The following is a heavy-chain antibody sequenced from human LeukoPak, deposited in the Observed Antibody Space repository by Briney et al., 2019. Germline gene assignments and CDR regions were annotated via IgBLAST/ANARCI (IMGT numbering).Heavy chain of an antibody. CDR3: ARVTRFGETYFDY. CDR2: ISSSYI. Sequence: GGSLRLSCAASGFTFSSYSMNWVRQAPGKGLEWVSSISSSYIYYADSVKGRFTISRDNAKNSLYLQMNSPRAEDTAVCYCARVTRFGETYFDYWGQGTLSPSPQ. D-gene: IGHD3-10*01. J-gene: IGHJ4*02. CDR1: GFTFSSYS. V-gene: IGHV3-21*01.